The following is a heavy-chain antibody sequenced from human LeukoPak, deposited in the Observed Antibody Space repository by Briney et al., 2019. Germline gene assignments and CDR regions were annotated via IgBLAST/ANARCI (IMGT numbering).Heavy chain of an antibody. Sequence: GGSLRLSCAASGFTFSSYAMSWVRQAPGKGLEWVSAISGSGGSTYYADSVKGRFTISRDNSKNTLYLQMNSLRAEDTAVYYCTRRPYCGGDCYDPNLIVDYWGQGTLVTVSS. D-gene: IGHD2-21*02. J-gene: IGHJ4*02. CDR1: GFTFSSYA. CDR3: TRRPYCGGDCYDPNLIVDY. CDR2: ISGSGGST. V-gene: IGHV3-23*01.